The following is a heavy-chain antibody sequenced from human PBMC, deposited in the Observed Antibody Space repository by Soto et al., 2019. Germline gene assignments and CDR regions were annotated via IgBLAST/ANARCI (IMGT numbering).Heavy chain of an antibody. CDR1: GGSISIINNY. Sequence: QLQLQESGPGLGKPPQTLSLSSTVSGGSISIINNYWTWIRQHQGKGLGWIGFISHSGSTYYNPSLTSRVTISLDTSKNQFSLTLSSVTAADTAVYFCAKAEDNGGNSRPFDSWGQGTLVTVSS. V-gene: IGHV4-31*03. CDR3: AKAEDNGGNSRPFDS. J-gene: IGHJ4*02. D-gene: IGHD2-21*02. CDR2: ISHSGST.